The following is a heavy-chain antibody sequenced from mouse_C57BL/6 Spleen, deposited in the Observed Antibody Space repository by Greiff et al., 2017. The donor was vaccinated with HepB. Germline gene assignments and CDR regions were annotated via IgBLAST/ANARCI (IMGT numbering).Heavy chain of an antibody. J-gene: IGHJ2*01. CDR2: IDPEDGET. CDR1: GFNIKDYY. CDR3: ARYSNYEYYFDY. D-gene: IGHD2-5*01. V-gene: IGHV14-2*01. Sequence: EVQLQESGAELVKPGASVKLSCTASGFNIKDYYMHWVKQRTEQGLEWIGRIDPEDGETKYAPKFQGKATITADTSSNTAYLQLSSLTSEDTAVYYCARYSNYEYYFDYWGQGTTLTVSS.